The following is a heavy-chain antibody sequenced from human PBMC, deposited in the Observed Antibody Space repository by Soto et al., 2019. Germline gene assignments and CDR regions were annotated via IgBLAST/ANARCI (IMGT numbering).Heavy chain of an antibody. J-gene: IGHJ6*02. V-gene: IGHV1-69*01. CDR1: GDTDTNYV. D-gene: IGHD3-16*02. CDR3: EAEMTFGKLSVV. CDR2: IFPKFGTT. Sequence: QVQLVKSGAEVKKPGSSVKVSCKASGDTDTNYVISWVRQAPGQGLERMGGIFPKFGTTYSAQKLQDRLTITADESTSTVYMQLSSLRLDDTAVYYCEAEMTFGKLSVVWGQGTTVTVSS.